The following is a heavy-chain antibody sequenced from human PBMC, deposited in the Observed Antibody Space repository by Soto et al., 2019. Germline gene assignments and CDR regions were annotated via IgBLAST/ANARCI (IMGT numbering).Heavy chain of an antibody. CDR2: INHSGST. CDR3: ARGNDFWSGSASRAFDY. D-gene: IGHD3-3*01. CDR1: GGSFSGYY. J-gene: IGHJ4*02. V-gene: IGHV4-34*01. Sequence: SETLSLTCAVYGGSFSGYYWSWIRQPPGKGLEWIGEINHSGSTNCNPSLKSRVTISVDTSKNQFSLKLSSVTAADTAVYYCARGNDFWSGSASRAFDYWGQGTLVTVSS.